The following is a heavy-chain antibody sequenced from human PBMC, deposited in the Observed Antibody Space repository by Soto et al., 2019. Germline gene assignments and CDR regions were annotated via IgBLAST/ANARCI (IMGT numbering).Heavy chain of an antibody. J-gene: IGHJ6*02. CDR3: AIRGGYDWGKYYYYYYGMDV. CDR2: INAGNGNT. D-gene: IGHD5-12*01. V-gene: IGHV1-3*01. Sequence: ASVKVSCKASGYTFTSYAMHWLRQAPGQRLEWMGWINAGNGNTKYSQKFQGRVTITRDTSASTAYMELSSLRSEDTAVYYCAIRGGYDWGKYYYYYYGMDVWGQGTTVTVSS. CDR1: GYTFTSYA.